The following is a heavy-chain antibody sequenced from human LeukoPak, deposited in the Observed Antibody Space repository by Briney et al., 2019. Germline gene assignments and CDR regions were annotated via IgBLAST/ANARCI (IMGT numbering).Heavy chain of an antibody. CDR3: ARWPRIFRAAFDI. CDR1: GFSFSSYW. Sequence: GGSLRLSCAASGFSFSSYWMSWVRQAPGKGLEWVANIKQDGSEKYYVDSVKGRFTISRDNAKNSLYLQMNSLRAEDTAVYYCARWPRIFRAAFDIWGQGTMVTVSS. V-gene: IGHV3-7*01. CDR2: IKQDGSEK. D-gene: IGHD3-3*01. J-gene: IGHJ3*02.